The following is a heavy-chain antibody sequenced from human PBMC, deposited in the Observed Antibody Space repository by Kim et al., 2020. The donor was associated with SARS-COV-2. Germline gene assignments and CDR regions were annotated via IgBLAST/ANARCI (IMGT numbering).Heavy chain of an antibody. V-gene: IGHV3-30*04. CDR3: ARDGWDCSGGSCYSGGLDY. CDR2: ISYDGSNK. J-gene: IGHJ4*02. CDR1: GFTFSSYA. Sequence: GGSLRLSCAASGFTFSSYAMHWVRQAPGKGLEWVAVISYDGSNKYYADSVKGRFTISRDNSKNTLYLQMNSLRAEDTAVYYCARDGWDCSGGSCYSGGLDYWGQGTLVTVSS. D-gene: IGHD2-15*01.